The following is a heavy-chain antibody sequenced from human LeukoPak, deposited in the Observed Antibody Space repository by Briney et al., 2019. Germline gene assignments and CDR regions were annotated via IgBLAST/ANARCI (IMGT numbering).Heavy chain of an antibody. J-gene: IGHJ4*02. CDR3: ARGTRSGYDQGDYFDY. D-gene: IGHD5-12*01. CDR2: IYYSGST. V-gene: IGHV4-59*12. Sequence: PSETLSLTCTVSGGSISSYYWSWIRQPPGKGLEWIGYIYYSGSTNYNPSLKSRVTISVDTSKNQFSLKLSSVTAADTAVYYCARGTRSGYDQGDYFDYWGQGTLVTVSS. CDR1: GGSISSYY.